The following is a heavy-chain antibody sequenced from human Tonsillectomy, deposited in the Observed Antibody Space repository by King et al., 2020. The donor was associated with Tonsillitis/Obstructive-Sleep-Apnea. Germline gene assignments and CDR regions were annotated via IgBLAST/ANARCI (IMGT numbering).Heavy chain of an antibody. CDR3: ARQEVIVEGCPYYYNYAMDV. J-gene: IGHJ6*02. CDR1: GYSFTNYW. V-gene: IGHV5-10-1*01. Sequence: VQLVQSGAEVKKPGESLRISCKGSGYSFTNYWINWVRQMPGKGLEWRGRIDPSDSYTNYSQSFQGHVTISIDKSISTAYLQGSSQKDSDTAVYYCARQEVIVEGCPYYYNYAMDVWGQGTTVTVSS. CDR2: IDPSDSYT. D-gene: IGHD3-22*01.